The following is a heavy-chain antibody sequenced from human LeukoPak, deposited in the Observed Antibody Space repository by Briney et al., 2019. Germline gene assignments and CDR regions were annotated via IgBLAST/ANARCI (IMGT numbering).Heavy chain of an antibody. CDR3: TRDAADYFDSSASFDY. CDR2: IWYDGSRS. V-gene: IGHV3-30*04. Sequence: PGKSLRLSCAASGFTFRSYSMHWVRQAPGQGLEWVAVIWYDGSRSDHADSVKGRFTISRDNSKNTLFLQMNSLRGEDTAVYYCTRDAADYFDSSASFDYWGQGTLVTVSS. CDR1: GFTFRSYS. D-gene: IGHD3-22*01. J-gene: IGHJ4*02.